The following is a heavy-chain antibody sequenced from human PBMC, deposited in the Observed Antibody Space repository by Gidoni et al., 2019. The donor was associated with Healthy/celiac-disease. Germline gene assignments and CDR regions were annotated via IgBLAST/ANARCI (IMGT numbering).Heavy chain of an antibody. J-gene: IGHJ4*02. CDR3: AGDESYYFDY. CDR1: GGSISSYY. Sequence: QVQLQESGPGLVKPSQTLSLTCTVSGGSISSYYWSWIRQPPGKGLEWIGYIYYSGSTNYNPSLKSRVTISVDTSKNQFSLKLSSVTAADTAVYYCAGDESYYFDYWGQGTLVTVSS. V-gene: IGHV4-59*01. CDR2: IYYSGST.